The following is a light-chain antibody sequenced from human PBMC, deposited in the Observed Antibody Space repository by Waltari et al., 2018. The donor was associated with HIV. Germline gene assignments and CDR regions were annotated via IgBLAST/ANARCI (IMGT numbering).Light chain of an antibody. CDR1: QDIRNY. CDR2: YAS. V-gene: IGKV1-33*01. CDR3: QQYDNFPLT. Sequence: DIQMTQSPSSLSASVGDRVTITCQASQDIRNYLNWYQQNPGKAPKVLIYYASNLETGVPSRFSGSGSGTDFTFTISGLQPEDIATYYCQQYDNFPLTFGQGTRLEIK. J-gene: IGKJ5*01.